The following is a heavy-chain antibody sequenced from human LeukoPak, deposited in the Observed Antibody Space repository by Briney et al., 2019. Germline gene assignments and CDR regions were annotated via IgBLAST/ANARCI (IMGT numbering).Heavy chain of an antibody. CDR1: GFIFDDYG. D-gene: IGHD2-15*01. Sequence: GGSLRLSCAASGFIFDDYGMHWVRQAPGKGLEWVAVIWYDGSNKYYADSVKGRFTISRDNAKNSLYLQMNSLRAEDTALYYCAKEIDTLGTNAFDIWGQGTIVTVSS. CDR2: IWYDGSNK. V-gene: IGHV3-33*03. CDR3: AKEIDTLGTNAFDI. J-gene: IGHJ3*02.